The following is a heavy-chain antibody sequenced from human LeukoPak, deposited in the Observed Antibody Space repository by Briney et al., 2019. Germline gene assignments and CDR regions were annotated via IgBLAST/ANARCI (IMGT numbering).Heavy chain of an antibody. J-gene: IGHJ2*01. CDR2: IYYSGSP. Sequence: SETLSLTCTVSGGSISSYYWSWIRQPPGKGLEWIGYIYYSGSPNYNPSLKSRVTISVDTSKNQFSLKLTSVTAADTAVYYCARRRHYDSSGAYWYLDVWGRGILVSVSS. CDR3: ARRRHYDSSGAYWYLDV. D-gene: IGHD3-22*01. V-gene: IGHV4-59*01. CDR1: GGSISSYY.